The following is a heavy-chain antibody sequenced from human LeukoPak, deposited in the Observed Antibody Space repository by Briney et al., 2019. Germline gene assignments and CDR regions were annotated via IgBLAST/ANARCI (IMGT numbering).Heavy chain of an antibody. CDR1: GFTFSSYW. Sequence: PGGSLRLSCAASGFTFSSYWMHWVRQAPGKGLVWVSRINSDGSSTSYADSVKGRFTISRDNAKNTLYLQMNSLRAEDTAVYYCARTANFAAGYYIDYWGQGTLVTVSS. V-gene: IGHV3-74*01. J-gene: IGHJ4*02. CDR2: INSDGSST. D-gene: IGHD6-13*01. CDR3: ARTANFAAGYYIDY.